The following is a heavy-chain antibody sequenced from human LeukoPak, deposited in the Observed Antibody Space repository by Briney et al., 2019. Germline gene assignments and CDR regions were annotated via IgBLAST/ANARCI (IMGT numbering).Heavy chain of an antibody. CDR1: GGSFSGYY. CDR2: INHSGST. J-gene: IGHJ5*02. Sequence: SETLSLTCAVYGGSFSGYYWSWIRQPPGKGLEWIGEINHSGSTNYNPSLKSRVTISVDTSKNQFSLKPSSVTAADTAVYYCATCSGGSCPFDPWGQGTLVTVSS. D-gene: IGHD2-15*01. CDR3: ATCSGGSCPFDP. V-gene: IGHV4-34*01.